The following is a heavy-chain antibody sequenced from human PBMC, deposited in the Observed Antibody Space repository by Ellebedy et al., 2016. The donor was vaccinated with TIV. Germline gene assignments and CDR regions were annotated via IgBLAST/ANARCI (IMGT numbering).Heavy chain of an antibody. J-gene: IGHJ1*01. V-gene: IGHV3-23*01. Sequence: GESLKISCAASGFTFRSYAMTWVRQAPGKGLEWVSSISGGCGSTYYADSVKGRFTISRDNSKNTLFLQMNSLRAEDTAVYYCAKPYDILISPFHHWGQGTLVTVSS. CDR2: ISGGCGST. D-gene: IGHD3-9*01. CDR1: GFTFRSYA. CDR3: AKPYDILISPFHH.